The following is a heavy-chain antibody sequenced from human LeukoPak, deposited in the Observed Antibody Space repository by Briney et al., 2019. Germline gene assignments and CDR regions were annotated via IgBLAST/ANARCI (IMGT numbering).Heavy chain of an antibody. J-gene: IGHJ6*02. Sequence: SETLSLTCTVSGGSISSGGYYWRWIRQHPGTGLEWIGYIYYSGSTYYNPSLKSRVTISVDTSKNQFSLKLSSVTAADTAVYYCARSMSLVYYYYGMDVWGQGTTVTVSS. CDR3: ARSMSLVYYYYGMDV. CDR1: GGSISSGGYY. D-gene: IGHD1-26*01. V-gene: IGHV4-31*03. CDR2: IYYSGST.